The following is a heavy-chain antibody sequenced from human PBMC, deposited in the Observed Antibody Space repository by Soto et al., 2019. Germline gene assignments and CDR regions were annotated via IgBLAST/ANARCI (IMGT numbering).Heavy chain of an antibody. J-gene: IGHJ6*02. V-gene: IGHV1-3*01. CDR1: GYTFTSYA. CDR3: ARGGGSGSYYFYYGMDV. CDR2: INAGNGNT. Sequence: ASVKVSCKASGYTFTSYAMHWVRQAPGQRLEWMGWINAGNGNTKYSQKFQGRVTITRDTSASTVYMELSSLRSEDTAVYYCARGGGSGSYYFYYGMDVWGQGTTVTVSS. D-gene: IGHD3-10*01.